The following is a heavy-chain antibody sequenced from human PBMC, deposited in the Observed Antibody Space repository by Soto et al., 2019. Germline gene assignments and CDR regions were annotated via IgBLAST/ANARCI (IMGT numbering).Heavy chain of an antibody. D-gene: IGHD2-15*01. CDR1: GYTFTSYA. J-gene: IGHJ5*02. Sequence: QVQLVQSGAEVKKPGASVKVSCKASGYTFTSYAMHWVRQAPGQRLEWMGWINAGNGNTKYSQKFQGRVTITRDTPARSAYLALRRLRSEDTAVYYFARGFSGGDADWCDPWGQGSLVTVSS. CDR3: ARGFSGGDADWCDP. CDR2: INAGNGNT. V-gene: IGHV1-3*01.